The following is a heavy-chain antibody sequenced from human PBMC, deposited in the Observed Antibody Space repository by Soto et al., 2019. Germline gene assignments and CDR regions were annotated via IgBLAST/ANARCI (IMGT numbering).Heavy chain of an antibody. CDR1: GYTFTGYY. D-gene: IGHD6-25*01. J-gene: IGHJ6*02. CDR2: INPNSGGT. V-gene: IGHV1-2*04. Sequence: AASVKVSCKASGYTFTGYYMHWVRQAPGQGLEWMGWINPNSGGTNYAQKFQGWVTMTRDTSISTAYMELSRLRSDDTAVYDCARGRYDSRTCIAPATGYRMDVWGQQTTFAVSS. CDR3: ARGRYDSRTCIAPATGYRMDV.